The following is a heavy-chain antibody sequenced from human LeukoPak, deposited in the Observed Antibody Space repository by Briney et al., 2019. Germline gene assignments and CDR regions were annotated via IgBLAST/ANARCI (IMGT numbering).Heavy chain of an antibody. CDR1: GGSLSNYY. J-gene: IGHJ6*03. V-gene: IGHV4-34*01. CDR2: INDSGTI. D-gene: IGHD4-17*01. Sequence: PSETLSLTCAVYGGSLSNYYWSWIRRSPGKGLEWIGEINDSGTINYNPSLMSRVTISVDKSRNQFSLKLSSVTAADTAVYYRARRRNYGRNYYIDVWGKGATVSVSS. CDR3: ARRRNYGRNYYIDV.